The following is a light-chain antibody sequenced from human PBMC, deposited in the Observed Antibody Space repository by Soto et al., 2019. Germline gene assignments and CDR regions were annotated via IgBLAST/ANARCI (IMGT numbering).Light chain of an antibody. CDR3: QQYNSYAWT. CDR2: AAS. V-gene: IGKV1-39*01. J-gene: IGKJ1*01. Sequence: DIQMTQSPSSLSASVGDRVTITWRASQSISSYLNWYQQKPGKAPKLLIYAASTLQSGVPSRFSGSGFGTDFTLTISRLEPEDFATYYCQQYNSYAWTFGQGTKVDIK. CDR1: QSISSY.